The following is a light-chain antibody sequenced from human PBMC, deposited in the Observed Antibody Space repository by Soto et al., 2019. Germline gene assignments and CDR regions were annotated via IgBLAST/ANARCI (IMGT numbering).Light chain of an antibody. Sequence: QSALTHPASVSGSPRQSITISCTGTSRDLGGYDYVSWYQQRPGKAPKLMIYEVRYRPSGVSNRFSGSKSGNTASLTISGLQAEDEAVYYCCSYTRTSNHYFFGRGTKVTVL. CDR3: CSYTRTSNHYF. CDR2: EVR. J-gene: IGLJ1*01. CDR1: SRDLGGYDY. V-gene: IGLV2-14*01.